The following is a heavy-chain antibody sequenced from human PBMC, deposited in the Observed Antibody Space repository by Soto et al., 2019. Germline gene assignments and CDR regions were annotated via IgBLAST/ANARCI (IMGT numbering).Heavy chain of an antibody. V-gene: IGHV3-23*01. CDR2: ISGSGGST. D-gene: IGHD6-6*01. CDR3: ARQLVAAWGFDY. Sequence: EVQLLESGGGLVQPGGSLRLSCAASGFTFTSYAMCWVRQAPGKGLEWVSSISGSGGSTYYADSVKGRFTISRDNSKHTLYLQMNSLRGEDTAVYYCARQLVAAWGFDYWGQGTLVTVSS. J-gene: IGHJ4*02. CDR1: GFTFTSYA.